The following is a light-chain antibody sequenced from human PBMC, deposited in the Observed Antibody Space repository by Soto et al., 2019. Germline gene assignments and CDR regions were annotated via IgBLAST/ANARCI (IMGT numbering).Light chain of an antibody. V-gene: IGLV2-8*01. CDR2: AVN. CDR3: RSYAGSNNYV. CDR1: SSDVGAYKY. Sequence: QSALTQPPSASGSPGQSVTISCTGTSSDVGAYKYVSWYQQYPGKAPKLMIYAVNKRPSGVPDRFSGSKSGNTASLTVSGLQAEDEADYYCRSYAGSNNYVFGTGTKVTVL. J-gene: IGLJ1*01.